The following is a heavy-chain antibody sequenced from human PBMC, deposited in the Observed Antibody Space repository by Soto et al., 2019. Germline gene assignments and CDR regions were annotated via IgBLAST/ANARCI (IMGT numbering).Heavy chain of an antibody. CDR2: FYPGDSTS. J-gene: IGHJ3*02. CDR1: GYSFISYW. V-gene: IGHV5-51*01. Sequence: PGESLKISCKTSGYSFISYWVAWVRQKPGKGLEWMGTFYPGDSTSTYSPSFQGQVTISVDKSISTAYLHLSSLKASDTAMYYCARIIGYCRNNDCSWTFDIWGRGTMVTV. CDR3: ARIIGYCRNNDCSWTFDI. D-gene: IGHD2-2*03.